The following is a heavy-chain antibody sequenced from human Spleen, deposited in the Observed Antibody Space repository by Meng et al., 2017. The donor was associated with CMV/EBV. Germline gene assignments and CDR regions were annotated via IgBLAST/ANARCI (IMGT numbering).Heavy chain of an antibody. Sequence: GESLKISCAASGFTVSSNYMSWVRQAPGKGLEWVSVIYSGGSTYYADSVKGRFIISRDNGKNSLYLQMHSLRAEDTAVYYCARVGVRPTVLDSWGQGTLVTVSS. CDR2: IYSGGST. J-gene: IGHJ5*02. CDR3: ARVGVRPTVLDS. CDR1: GFTVSSNY. V-gene: IGHV3-53*01. D-gene: IGHD4-11*01.